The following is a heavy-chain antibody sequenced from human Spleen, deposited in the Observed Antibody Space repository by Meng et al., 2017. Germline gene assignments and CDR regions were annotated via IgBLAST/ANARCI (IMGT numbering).Heavy chain of an antibody. Sequence: QLPLPPWGVGLLKPSETLSLTCVVSGGSFSDYYWSWIRQPPGKGLEWIGEINHSGSTNYNPSLESRATISVDTSQNNLSLKLSSVTAADSAVYYCARGPTTMAHDFDYWGQGTLVTVSS. D-gene: IGHD4-11*01. J-gene: IGHJ4*02. V-gene: IGHV4-34*01. CDR1: GGSFSDYY. CDR3: ARGPTTMAHDFDY. CDR2: INHSGST.